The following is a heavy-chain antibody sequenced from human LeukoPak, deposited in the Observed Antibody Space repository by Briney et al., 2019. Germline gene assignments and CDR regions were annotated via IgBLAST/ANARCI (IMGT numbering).Heavy chain of an antibody. J-gene: IGHJ6*02. CDR2: VHYSGST. CDR3: ARGTRWNGYGMDV. D-gene: IGHD1-1*01. V-gene: IGHV4-59*01. Sequence: PSETLSLTCTVSGGSISSYYWSWIRQPPEKGLEWIGYVHYSGSTNCNPSLKSRVTISTDTSKNQFSLNLSSVTAADTAVYYCARGTRWNGYGMDVWGQGTTVTVSS. CDR1: GGSISSYY.